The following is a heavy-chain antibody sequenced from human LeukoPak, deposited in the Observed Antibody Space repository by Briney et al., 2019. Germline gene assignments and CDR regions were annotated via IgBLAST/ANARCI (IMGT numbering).Heavy chain of an antibody. Sequence: GSLRLSCAASGFTFNKYAMTWVRQAPGKGLVWVADICASGDNTDYADSVKGRFTISRDNSKNTLSLQMNSLRVEDTAVYYCAKVVGTGTTPTDYWGQGTLVTVSS. V-gene: IGHV3-23*01. CDR2: ICASGDNT. D-gene: IGHD1-1*01. J-gene: IGHJ4*02. CDR3: AKVVGTGTTPTDY. CDR1: GFTFNKYA.